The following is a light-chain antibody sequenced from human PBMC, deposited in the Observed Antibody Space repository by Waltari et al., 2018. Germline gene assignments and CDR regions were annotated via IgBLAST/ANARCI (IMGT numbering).Light chain of an antibody. CDR2: GRN. CDR1: SLRSYY. J-gene: IGLJ1*01. V-gene: IGLV3-19*01. CDR3: NSRDSSGDRPYV. Sequence: SSELTQDPALSVALGQTVRITCQGDSLRSYYASWYQQRPGQAPLLVIHGRNNRPSAIPDRFSGSDSGTTASLTITGAQAEYEADYFCNSRDSSGDRPYVFGTGTKVTVV.